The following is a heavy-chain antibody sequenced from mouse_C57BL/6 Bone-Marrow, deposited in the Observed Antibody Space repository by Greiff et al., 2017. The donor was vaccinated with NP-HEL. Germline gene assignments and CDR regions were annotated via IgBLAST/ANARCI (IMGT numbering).Heavy chain of an antibody. J-gene: IGHJ4*01. Sequence: VQLQQSVAELVRPGASVKLSCTASGFNIKNSYMHWVKQRPEQGLEWIGRIDPANGNTKYAPKFQGKATITADTSSNTAYLQLSSQTSEDTAIYYCARGDYSNFYAMDYWGQGTSVTVSS. V-gene: IGHV14-3*01. D-gene: IGHD2-5*01. CDR1: GFNIKNSY. CDR3: ARGDYSNFYAMDY. CDR2: IDPANGNT.